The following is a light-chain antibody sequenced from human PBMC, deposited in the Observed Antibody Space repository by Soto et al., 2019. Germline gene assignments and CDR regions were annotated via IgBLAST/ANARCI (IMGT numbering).Light chain of an antibody. CDR3: GSYAGSYTYV. J-gene: IGLJ1*01. CDR2: DVI. CDR1: SSDVGGYHY. V-gene: IGLV2-11*01. Sequence: QSALTQPRSVSGSPGQSVTISCTGTSSDVGGYHYVSWYQQHPGKAPKLMIYDVIKRPSGVPDRFSGSKSGNTASLTISGLQAEDEADYYCGSYAGSYTYVFGTGTKLTVL.